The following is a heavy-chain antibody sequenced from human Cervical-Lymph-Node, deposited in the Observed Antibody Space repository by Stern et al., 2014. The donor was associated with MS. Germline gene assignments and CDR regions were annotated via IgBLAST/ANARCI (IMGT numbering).Heavy chain of an antibody. CDR2: VYHTGSA. D-gene: IGHD2-2*01. CDR1: GDSISNDNW. V-gene: IGHV4-4*02. Sequence: QVQLQESGPGLVRPSGTLSLTCAVSGDSISNDNWWSWVRQPPGKGLEWIGEVYHTGSANYDPSLKSRVTISVDKSKNQFSLRLTSMTAADTAVYYCARDQGFQLMNSWGQGTLVIVFS. CDR3: ARDQGFQLMNS. J-gene: IGHJ4*02.